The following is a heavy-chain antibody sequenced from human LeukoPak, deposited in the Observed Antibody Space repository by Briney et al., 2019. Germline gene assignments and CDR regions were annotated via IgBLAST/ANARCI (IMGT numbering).Heavy chain of an antibody. CDR1: GYTFTSYG. J-gene: IGHJ4*02. D-gene: IGHD1-26*01. V-gene: IGHV1-18*01. CDR2: ISAYNGNT. Sequence: ASVKVSCKASGYTFTSYGISWVRQAPGQGLEWMGWISAYNGNTNYAQKLQGRVTMTTDTSMSSAYMELRSLRSDDTAVYYCARDQGYSGSYWGSDYWGQGTLVTVSS. CDR3: ARDQGYSGSYWGSDY.